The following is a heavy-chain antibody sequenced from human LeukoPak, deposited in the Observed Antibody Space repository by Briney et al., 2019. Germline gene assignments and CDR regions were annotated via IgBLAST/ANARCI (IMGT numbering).Heavy chain of an antibody. CDR2: IRYDGSNK. D-gene: IGHD4-17*01. J-gene: IGHJ4*02. V-gene: IGHV3-30*02. CDR3: AKDPDYGDYVISFDY. CDR1: GFTFSSYG. Sequence: GGSLRLSCAASGFTFSSYGMHWVRQAPGKGLEWVAFIRYDGSNKYYADSVKGRFTISRDNSKNTLYLQMNSLRAEDTAVYYCAKDPDYGDYVISFDYWGQGTLVTVSS.